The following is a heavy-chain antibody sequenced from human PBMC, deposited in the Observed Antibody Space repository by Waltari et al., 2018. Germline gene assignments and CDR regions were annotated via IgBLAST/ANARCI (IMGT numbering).Heavy chain of an antibody. Sequence: QVQLQESGPGLVKPSETLTLTCTVSGGFIGNYYWSWIRQPPGKGLEWIGYVYYSGNTNYNPSRKSRVIISIDTSTDQFSLKLSSVTAADTAVYYCAGRYCSKPSCPDLVWGQGTTVSVSS. J-gene: IGHJ6*02. D-gene: IGHD2-2*01. CDR1: GGFIGNYY. V-gene: IGHV4-59*01. CDR2: VYYSGNT. CDR3: AGRYCSKPSCPDLV.